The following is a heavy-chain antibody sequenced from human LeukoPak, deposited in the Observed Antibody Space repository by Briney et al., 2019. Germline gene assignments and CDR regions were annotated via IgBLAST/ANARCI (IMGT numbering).Heavy chain of an antibody. Sequence: GGSLRLSCAVTGFTFSSYGMNWVRQAPGKGLEWVSAISSSGGNTYYADSVKGGFIISRDSSKNTLYLQMNSLKTEDTAVYYCTTDLVVVAATYFDYWGQGTLVTVSS. J-gene: IGHJ4*02. V-gene: IGHV3-23*01. CDR1: GFTFSSYG. CDR2: ISSSGGNT. CDR3: TTDLVVVAATYFDY. D-gene: IGHD2-15*01.